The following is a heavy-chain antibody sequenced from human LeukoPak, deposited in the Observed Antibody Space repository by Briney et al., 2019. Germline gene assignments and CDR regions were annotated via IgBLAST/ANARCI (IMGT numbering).Heavy chain of an antibody. J-gene: IGHJ6*03. CDR2: VSGMRRAI. D-gene: IGHD2-2*01. Sequence: GGSLRLSCAASGFILSDYAINCVRQAPGKGLGWLSFVSGMRRAIYYADSVKGRFTISRDNAKESVYLHRSSLRAEDTAVYYCARRGDRICTSMNCPPHSFYYYMDVWGKGTTVSVS. CDR1: GFILSDYA. CDR3: ARRGDRICTSMNCPPHSFYYYMDV. V-gene: IGHV3-48*04.